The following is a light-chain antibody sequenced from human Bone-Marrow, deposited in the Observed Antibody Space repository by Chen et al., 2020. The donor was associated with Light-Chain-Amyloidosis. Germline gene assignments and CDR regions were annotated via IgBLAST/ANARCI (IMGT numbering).Light chain of an antibody. CDR1: DLPTNY. CDR2: RET. CDR3: QSADSSGTYEVI. Sequence: SYELTQPPSVSVSPGQTARITCSGDDLPTNYDYWYQQKPGQAPVLVIHRETERPSGISERFSGSSSGTTATLTISGVQAEDEADYHCQSADSSGTYEVIFGGGTKLTVL. J-gene: IGLJ2*01. V-gene: IGLV3-25*03.